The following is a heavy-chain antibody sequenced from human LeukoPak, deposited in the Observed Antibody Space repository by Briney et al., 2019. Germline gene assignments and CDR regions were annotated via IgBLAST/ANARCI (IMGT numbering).Heavy chain of an antibody. CDR3: ARDRNDFWSGPHLFDY. CDR1: GGSFSGYY. J-gene: IGHJ4*02. CDR2: INHSGST. D-gene: IGHD3-3*01. V-gene: IGHV4-34*01. Sequence: SETLSLTCAVYGGSFSGYYWSWIRQPPGKGLEWIGEINHSGSTNYNPSLKSRVTISVDTSKNQFSLKLSSVTAADTAVYYCARDRNDFWSGPHLFDYWGQGTLVTVSS.